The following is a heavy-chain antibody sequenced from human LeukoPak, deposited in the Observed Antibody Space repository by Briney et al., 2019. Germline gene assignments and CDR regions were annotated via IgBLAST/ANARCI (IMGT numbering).Heavy chain of an antibody. CDR3: ARGVVVPAAQAVADIKFYYYGMDV. D-gene: IGHD2-2*01. CDR2: ISSSSSYI. Sequence: GGSLRLSCAASGFTFSSYSMSWVREAPGKGLEWVSSISSSSSYIYYADSVKGRFTISRDNAKNSLYLQMNSLRAEDTAVYYCARGVVVPAAQAVADIKFYYYGMDVWGKGTTVTVSS. J-gene: IGHJ6*04. V-gene: IGHV3-21*01. CDR1: GFTFSSYS.